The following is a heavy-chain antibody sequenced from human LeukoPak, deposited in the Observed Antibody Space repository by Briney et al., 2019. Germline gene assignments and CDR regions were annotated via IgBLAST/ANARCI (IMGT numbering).Heavy chain of an antibody. CDR3: ARGMGATTQSLFDQ. Sequence: GGSLRLSCAASGFTFSSYWMHWVRQAPGKGLVWVSRTNSDGKTTRYADSAKGRFTIFRDNAKNTLYLQMNSLRAEDTAVYYCARGMGATTQSLFDQWGQGTLVTVSS. J-gene: IGHJ4*02. CDR2: TNSDGKTT. D-gene: IGHD1-26*01. CDR1: GFTFSSYW. V-gene: IGHV3-74*01.